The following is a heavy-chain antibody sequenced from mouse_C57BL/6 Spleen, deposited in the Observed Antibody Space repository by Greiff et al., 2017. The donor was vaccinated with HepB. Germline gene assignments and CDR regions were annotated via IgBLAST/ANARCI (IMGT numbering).Heavy chain of an antibody. CDR2: INYDGSST. J-gene: IGHJ2*01. Sequence: DVKLVESEGGLVQPGSSMKLSCTASGFTFSDYYMAWVRQVPEKGLEWVANINYDGSSTYYLDSLKSRFIISRDNAKNILYLQMSSLKSEDTATYYCARDSYWGLDYWGQGTTLTVSS. CDR1: GFTFSDYY. V-gene: IGHV5-16*01. CDR3: ARDSYWGLDY.